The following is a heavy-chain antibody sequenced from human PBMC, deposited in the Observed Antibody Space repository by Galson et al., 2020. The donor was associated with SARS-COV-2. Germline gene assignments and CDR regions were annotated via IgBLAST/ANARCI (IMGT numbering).Heavy chain of an antibody. CDR3: AREIIAVAGSNWFDP. D-gene: IGHD6-19*01. CDR2: ISYDGSNK. V-gene: IGHV3-30-3*01. Sequence: GESLKISCAASGFTFSSYAMHWVRQAPGKGLECVAVISYDGSNKYYADSVKGRFTISRDNSKNTLYLQMNSLRAEDTAVYYCAREIIAVAGSNWFDPWGQGTLVTVSS. CDR1: GFTFSSYA. J-gene: IGHJ5*02.